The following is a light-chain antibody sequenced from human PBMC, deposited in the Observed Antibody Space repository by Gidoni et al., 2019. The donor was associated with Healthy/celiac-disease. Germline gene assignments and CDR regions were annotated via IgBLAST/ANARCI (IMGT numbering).Light chain of an antibody. CDR1: QSVLYSSNNKNY. V-gene: IGKV4-1*01. CDR3: QQYYSTLIT. Sequence: DIVMTQSPDSLAVSLGERATINGKSSQSVLYSSNNKNYLAWYQQKPGQPPQLLIYWASTRESGVPDRFSGSGSWTDFTLPITSLQAEDVAVYYCQQYYSTLITFGQGTRLEIK. CDR2: WAS. J-gene: IGKJ5*01.